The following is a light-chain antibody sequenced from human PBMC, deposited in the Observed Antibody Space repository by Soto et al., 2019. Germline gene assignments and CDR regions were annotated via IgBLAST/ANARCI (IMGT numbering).Light chain of an antibody. V-gene: IGLV4-69*01. Sequence: QLVLTQSPSASASLGASVKLTCTLSSGHSTYAIACHQQQPEKGPRYLMKLNSDGSHNRRDGIPDRFSGSSSGAERYLTISSLQSEDEADYYCQTWGTGIWVFGGGTKLTVL. CDR1: SGHSTYA. J-gene: IGLJ3*02. CDR3: QTWGTGIWV. CDR2: LNSDGSH.